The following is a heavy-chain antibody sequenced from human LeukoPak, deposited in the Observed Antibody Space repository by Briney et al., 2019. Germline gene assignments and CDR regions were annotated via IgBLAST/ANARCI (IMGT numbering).Heavy chain of an antibody. D-gene: IGHD1-26*01. V-gene: IGHV4-38-2*02. Sequence: SETLSLTCTVSGYSISSGYYWGWIRQPPGKGLEWIGSIYHSGSTYYNPSLKSRVTISVDTSKNQFSLKLSSVTAADTAVYYCAGPRSSLGSYGGMGFDHWGQGTLVTVSS. CDR3: AGPRSSLGSYGGMGFDH. CDR2: IYHSGST. J-gene: IGHJ5*02. CDR1: GYSISSGYY.